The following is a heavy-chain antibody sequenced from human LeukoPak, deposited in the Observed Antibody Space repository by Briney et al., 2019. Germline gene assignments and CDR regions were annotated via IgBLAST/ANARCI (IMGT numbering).Heavy chain of an antibody. CDR1: GGSFSGYY. CDR3: ARGPGYSSGWFRLFFY. Sequence: PSETLSLTSAVYGGSFSGYYWSCIRQPPGKGLEWIGEINHSGSTNYNPSLKSRVTISVDTSKNQFSLKLNSVTAADTAVYYCARGPGYSSGWFRLFFYWGQGTLVTVSS. J-gene: IGHJ4*02. CDR2: INHSGST. D-gene: IGHD6-19*01. V-gene: IGHV4-34*01.